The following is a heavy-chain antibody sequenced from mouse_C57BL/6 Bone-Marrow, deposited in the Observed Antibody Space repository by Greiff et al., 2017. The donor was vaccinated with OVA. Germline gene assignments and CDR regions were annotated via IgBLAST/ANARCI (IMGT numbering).Heavy chain of an antibody. CDR3: ARGSFGSSFYAMDY. CDR2: IDPANDNT. Sequence: EVQLQQSVAELVRPGASVKLSCTASGFNIKNTYMHWVKQRPEQGLEWIGRIDPANDNTKYAPKFQGKATMTADTSSNTAYLQLSSRSSEDTAVDGGARGSFGSSFYAMDYWGQGTSVTVSA. D-gene: IGHD1-1*01. V-gene: IGHV14-3*01. J-gene: IGHJ4*01. CDR1: GFNIKNTY.